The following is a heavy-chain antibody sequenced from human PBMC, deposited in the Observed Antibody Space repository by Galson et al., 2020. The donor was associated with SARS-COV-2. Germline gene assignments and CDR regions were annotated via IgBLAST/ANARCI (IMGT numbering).Heavy chain of an antibody. CDR3: ARLCGGSTQGLRWWEQPDGQYCGLDV. J-gene: IGHJ6*02. V-gene: IGHV4-59*08. CDR2: FHNDYTG. CDR1: GDSIRRYH. Sequence: ASETLSLTCSVSGDSIRRYHWSWIRQSPGKGLEWVGYFHNDYTGNSNPSLMGRVTLSVDTSKNHSSLKLTSVPAEDTAGYYCARLCGGSTQGLRWWEQPDGQYCGLDVWGQGTTVTVSS. D-gene: IGHD2-21*01.